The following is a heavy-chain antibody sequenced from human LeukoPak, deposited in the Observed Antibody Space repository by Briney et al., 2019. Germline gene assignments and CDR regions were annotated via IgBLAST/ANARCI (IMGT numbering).Heavy chain of an antibody. Sequence: ASVKVSCKASGYTFTSYGISWVRQAPGQGLEWMGWISAYNGNTNYAQKLQGRVTMTTDTSTSTAYMELRSLRSDDTAVYYCARDRWRGSSWYAKAFNIWGQGTMVTASS. CDR3: ARDRWRGSSWYAKAFNI. J-gene: IGHJ3*02. D-gene: IGHD6-13*01. CDR2: ISAYNGNT. CDR1: GYTFTSYG. V-gene: IGHV1-18*04.